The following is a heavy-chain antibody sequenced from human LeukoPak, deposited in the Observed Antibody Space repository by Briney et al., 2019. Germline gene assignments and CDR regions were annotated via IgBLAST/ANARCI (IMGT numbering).Heavy chain of an antibody. J-gene: IGHJ6*02. Sequence: ASVKLSCKASGGTFSSYTISWVRQAPGQGLEWMGRILPILGIANYAQKLQGRVTITADKSTSTAYMELSSLRSEDTAVYYCARDKGFWSGPPYYYYGMDVWGQGTTVTVSS. V-gene: IGHV1-69*04. D-gene: IGHD3-3*01. CDR2: ILPILGIA. CDR3: ARDKGFWSGPPYYYYGMDV. CDR1: GGTFSSYT.